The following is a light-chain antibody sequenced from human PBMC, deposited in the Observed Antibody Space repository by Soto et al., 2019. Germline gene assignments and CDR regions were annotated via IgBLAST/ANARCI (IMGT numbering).Light chain of an antibody. CDR3: QKYSSVIT. Sequence: DIRMTQSPSSLSASVGDRVTITCRARQGISNFLAWYQQKPGKVPKLLISAASTLQSGVPSRFSGSGSGTDFTLTITSLQPEDVATYYCQKYSSVITFGQGTRLEIK. J-gene: IGKJ5*01. CDR2: AAS. CDR1: QGISNF. V-gene: IGKV1-27*01.